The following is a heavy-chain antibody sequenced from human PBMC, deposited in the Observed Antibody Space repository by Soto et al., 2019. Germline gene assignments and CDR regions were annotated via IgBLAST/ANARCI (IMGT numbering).Heavy chain of an antibody. Sequence: GASVKVSCKVSGYTLTELSMHWVRQAPGKGLEWMGGFDPEDGETIYAQKFQGRVTMTEDTSTDTAYMELSSLRSEDTAVYYCATGRDSSCWYAAFDIWGQGTMVTVSS. V-gene: IGHV1-24*01. D-gene: IGHD6-19*01. J-gene: IGHJ3*02. CDR2: FDPEDGET. CDR3: ATGRDSSCWYAAFDI. CDR1: GYTLTELS.